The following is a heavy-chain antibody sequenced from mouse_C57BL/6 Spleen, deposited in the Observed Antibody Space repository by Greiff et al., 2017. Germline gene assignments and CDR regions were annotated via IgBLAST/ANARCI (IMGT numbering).Heavy chain of an antibody. CDR1: GYSFTGYY. CDR3: AREEGYYYGSSYDNY. V-gene: IGHV1-42*01. D-gene: IGHD1-1*01. J-gene: IGHJ2*01. Sequence: EVQLQQSGPELVKPGASVKISCKASGYSFTGYYMNWVKQSPEKSLEWIGEINPSTGGTTYNQKFKAKATLTVDKSSSTAYMQLKSLTSEDSAVYDCAREEGYYYGSSYDNYWGQGTTLTVSS. CDR2: INPSTGGT.